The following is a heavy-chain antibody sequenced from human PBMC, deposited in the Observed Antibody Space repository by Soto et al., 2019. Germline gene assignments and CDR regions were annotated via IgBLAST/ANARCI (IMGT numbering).Heavy chain of an antibody. CDR2: VXPSXXGX. CDR1: GYTFTSYY. D-gene: IGHD3-3*01. V-gene: IGHV1-2*02. J-gene: IGHJ4*02. Sequence: DSVKVSCEASGYTFTSYYMHWVRQAPVRVLEWMGGVXPSXXGXXXXXKXXGRVTMTSDTSIRTVYLELSSLRSDDTAVYYCGRYLVWSVGARRFDHWGQGSQVTVSS. CDR3: GRYLVWSVGARRFDH.